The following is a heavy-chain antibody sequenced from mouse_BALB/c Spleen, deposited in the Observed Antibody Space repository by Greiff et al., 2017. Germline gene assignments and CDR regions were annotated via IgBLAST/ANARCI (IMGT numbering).Heavy chain of an antibody. CDR3: ARRDYYGSSYPYWYFDV. V-gene: IGHV5-12-1*01. CDR1: GFAFSSYD. Sequence: VQLQQSGGGLVKPGGSLKLSCAVSGFAFSSYDMSWVRQTPEKRLEWVAYISSGGGSTYYPDTVKGRFTISRDNAKNTLYLQMSSLKSEDTAMYYCARRDYYGSSYPYWYFDVWGAGTTVTVSS. CDR2: ISSGGGST. J-gene: IGHJ1*01. D-gene: IGHD1-1*01.